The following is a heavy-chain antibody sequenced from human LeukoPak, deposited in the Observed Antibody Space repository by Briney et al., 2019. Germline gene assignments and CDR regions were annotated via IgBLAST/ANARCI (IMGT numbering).Heavy chain of an antibody. CDR1: GYSISSGYY. J-gene: IGHJ4*02. Sequence: SETLSLTCTVSGYSISSGYYWGWIRQPPGKGLEWIGSIYHSGSTYYNPSLKSRVTISVDTSKNQFSLKLSSVTAADTAVYYCARAYPYYYDSSGYYLGYWGQGTLDTVSS. V-gene: IGHV4-38-2*02. CDR3: ARAYPYYYDSSGYYLGY. CDR2: IYHSGST. D-gene: IGHD3-22*01.